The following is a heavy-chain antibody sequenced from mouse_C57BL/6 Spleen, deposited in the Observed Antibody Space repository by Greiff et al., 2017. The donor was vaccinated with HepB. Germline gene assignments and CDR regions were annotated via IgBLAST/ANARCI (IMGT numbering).Heavy chain of an antibody. D-gene: IGHD1-1*01. CDR3: ARPSSYLYAMDY. Sequence: DVKLVESGGGLVKPGGSLKLSCAASGFTFSDYGMHWVRQAPEKGLEWVAYISSGSSTIYYADTVKGRFTISRDNAKNTLFLQMTSLRSEDTAMYYCARPSSYLYAMDYWGQGTSVTVSS. CDR1: GFTFSDYG. J-gene: IGHJ4*01. CDR2: ISSGSSTI. V-gene: IGHV5-17*01.